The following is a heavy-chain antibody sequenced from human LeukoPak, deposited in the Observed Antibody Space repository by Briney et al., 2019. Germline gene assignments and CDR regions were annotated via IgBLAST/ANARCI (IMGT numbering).Heavy chain of an antibody. J-gene: IGHJ3*02. CDR1: GGSISSYY. D-gene: IGHD2-2*02. V-gene: IGHV4-59*01. CDR3: ARSLPLLYPPGAFDI. Sequence: PSETLSLTCTVSGGSISSYYWSWIRQPPGKGLEWIGYIYYSGSTNYNPSLKSRVTISVDTSKNQFSLKLSSVTAADTAVYYCARSLPLLYPPGAFDIWGQGTTVTVSS. CDR2: IYYSGST.